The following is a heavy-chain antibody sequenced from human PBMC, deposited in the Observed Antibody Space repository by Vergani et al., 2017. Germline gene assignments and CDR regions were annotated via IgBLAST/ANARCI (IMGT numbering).Heavy chain of an antibody. V-gene: IGHV3-23*01. J-gene: IGHJ4*02. D-gene: IGHD5-12*01. Sequence: EVQLLESGGNLVQPGGSLTLSCAASGFTVSTDYFSWVRQAPGKGLEWVSSVSGSSATPYYADSVKGRFIISRDNSKNTLHLQMNSLRADDTAVYYCTKGSRGYTGYFFDYWGQGTLATVSS. CDR2: VSGSSATP. CDR1: GFTVSTDY. CDR3: TKGSRGYTGYFFDY.